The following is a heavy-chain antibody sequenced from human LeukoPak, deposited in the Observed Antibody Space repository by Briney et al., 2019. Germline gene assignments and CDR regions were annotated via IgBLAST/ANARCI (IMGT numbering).Heavy chain of an antibody. V-gene: IGHV3-64*01. J-gene: IGHJ2*01. CDR3: ARDHCSSTSCCPYWYFDL. Sequence: PGGSLRLSCAASGFTFSDYAMHWVRLAPGKGLEYVSAISDNGDVTYYSQSVKGRFAISRDNSKNTLYLQMNSLRAEDTAVYYCARDHCSSTSCCPYWYFDLWGRGTLVTVSS. D-gene: IGHD2-2*01. CDR1: GFTFSDYA. CDR2: ISDNGDVT.